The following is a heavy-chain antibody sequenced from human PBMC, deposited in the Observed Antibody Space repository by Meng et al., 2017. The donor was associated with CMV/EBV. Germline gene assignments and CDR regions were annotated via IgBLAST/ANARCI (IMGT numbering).Heavy chain of an antibody. V-gene: IGHV3-11*01. CDR1: GFTFSDYY. D-gene: IGHD3-22*01. J-gene: IGHJ4*02. Sequence: GESLKISCAASGFTFSDYYMAWVRQAPGKGLDWVSYISSSGNSIYYADSVKGRFTISRDNAKNSLYLQMNSLRAEDTAVYYCAKDLISTYYYDSSGSYWGQGTLVTVSS. CDR3: AKDLISTYYYDSSGSY. CDR2: ISSSGNSI.